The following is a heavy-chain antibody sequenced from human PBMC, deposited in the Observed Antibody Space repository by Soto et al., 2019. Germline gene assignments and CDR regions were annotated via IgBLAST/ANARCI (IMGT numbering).Heavy chain of an antibody. CDR2: IWYDGSYR. CDR3: ARISGSGHLGWFDP. V-gene: IGHV3-33*01. Sequence: QVQLVQSGGGVVQSGRSLRLSCISSGFTFNTYGMFWARQAPGTGLVWVAGIWYDGSYRYYVDSVKGRFTVSRDNSKNTVYLEMNNLRAEDTAVYYCARISGSGHLGWFDPWGQGTLVTVSS. CDR1: GFTFNTYG. D-gene: IGHD3-10*01. J-gene: IGHJ5*02.